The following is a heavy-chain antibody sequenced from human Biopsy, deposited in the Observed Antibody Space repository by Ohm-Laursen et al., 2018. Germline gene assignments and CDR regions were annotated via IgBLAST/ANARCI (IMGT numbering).Heavy chain of an antibody. V-gene: IGHV1-2*02. J-gene: IGHJ4*02. Sequence: SSVKVSCKAPEGTFSNYGVNWVRQAPGQGLEWMGSIYPDSGDTDFAQKFQGRVSMTRDTSVSTAYLELSSLRSDDTAIYYCARDLLEWSLPSWGQGTLVTVSS. CDR2: IYPDSGDT. CDR3: ARDLLEWSLPS. CDR1: EGTFSNYG. D-gene: IGHD3-3*01.